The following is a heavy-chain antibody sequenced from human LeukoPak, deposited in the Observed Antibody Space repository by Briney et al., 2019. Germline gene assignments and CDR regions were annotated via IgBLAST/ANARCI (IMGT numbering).Heavy chain of an antibody. CDR2: IIPIFGTA. Sequence: ASVKVSCKASGGTFSSYAISWVRQAPGQGLEWMGGIIPIFGTANYAQKFQGRVTITADESTSTAYMELSSLRSEDTAVYYWARVGAVAARWFAPWGQGPRVTVSS. CDR3: ARVGAVAARWFAP. D-gene: IGHD6-19*01. V-gene: IGHV1-69*01. J-gene: IGHJ5*02. CDR1: GGTFSSYA.